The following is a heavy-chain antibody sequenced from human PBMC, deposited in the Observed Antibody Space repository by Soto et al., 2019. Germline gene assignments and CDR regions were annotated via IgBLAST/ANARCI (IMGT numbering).Heavy chain of an antibody. CDR2: IDPSDSYT. J-gene: IGHJ6*02. CDR1: GYSFTSYW. CDR3: ARHWGSSSSDYYYYGMDV. V-gene: IGHV5-10-1*01. D-gene: IGHD6-6*01. Sequence: GESLKISCKGSGYSFTSYWIGWVRQMPGKGLEWMGRIDPSDSYTNYSPSFQGHVTISADKSISTAYLQWSSLKATDTAMYYCARHWGSSSSDYYYYGMDVWGQGTTVTVSS.